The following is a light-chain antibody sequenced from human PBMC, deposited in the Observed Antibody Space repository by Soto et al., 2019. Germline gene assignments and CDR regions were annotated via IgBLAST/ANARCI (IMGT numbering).Light chain of an antibody. CDR1: QSVSTN. CDR3: QQYNNWPQT. Sequence: EVLMTQSPATLSVSPGERATLSCRASQSVSTNLAWYHQKPGQAPRLLIYDASTRANNIPVRFSGSGSGTQFSLTISSLQSEDFAIYYCQQYNNWPQTFGQGTKLQI. CDR2: DAS. V-gene: IGKV3-15*01. J-gene: IGKJ2*01.